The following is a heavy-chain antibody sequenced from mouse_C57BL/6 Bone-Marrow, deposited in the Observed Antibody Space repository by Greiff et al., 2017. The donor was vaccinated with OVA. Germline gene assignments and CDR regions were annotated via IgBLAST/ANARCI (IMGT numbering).Heavy chain of an antibody. Sequence: QVQLQQPGAELVKPGASVKMSCKASGYTFTSYWITWVKQRPGQGLEWIGDIYPGSGSTNYNQKFRAKATLTVDTSSSTAYMQLTSLTSEDSAVYYCASAVFAYWGQGTLVTVSA. V-gene: IGHV1-55*01. CDR2: IYPGSGST. CDR1: GYTFTSYW. J-gene: IGHJ3*01. CDR3: ASAVFAY.